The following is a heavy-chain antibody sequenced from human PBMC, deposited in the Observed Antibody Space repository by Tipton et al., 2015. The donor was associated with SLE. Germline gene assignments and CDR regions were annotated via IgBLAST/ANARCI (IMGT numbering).Heavy chain of an antibody. CDR1: GGSISSSSYY. J-gene: IGHJ3*02. D-gene: IGHD3-10*01. CDR3: ARPRSEGSAFDI. CDR2: IYYSGST. V-gene: IGHV4-39*07. Sequence: TLSFTCTVSGGSISSSSYYWGWIRQPPGKGLEWIGSIYYSGSTYYNPSLKSRVTISVDTSKNQFSLKLSSVTAADTAVYYCARPRSEGSAFDIWGQGTMVTVSS.